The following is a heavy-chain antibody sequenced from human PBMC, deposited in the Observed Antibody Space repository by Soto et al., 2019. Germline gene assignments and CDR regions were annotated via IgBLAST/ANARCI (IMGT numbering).Heavy chain of an antibody. CDR2: IWYDESNK. CDR1: GFSFSGFA. D-gene: IGHD3-22*01. Sequence: QVQLVESGGGVVQPGRSLRLSCAASGFSFSGFAMHWVRQAPGKGLEWVAVIWYDESNKYYTDSVKGRFTISRDNSKNTLYRQMNSLRAEDTAVYYCARDYVSRYYDSSGYFDYWGQGTLVTVSS. V-gene: IGHV3-33*01. CDR3: ARDYVSRYYDSSGYFDY. J-gene: IGHJ4*02.